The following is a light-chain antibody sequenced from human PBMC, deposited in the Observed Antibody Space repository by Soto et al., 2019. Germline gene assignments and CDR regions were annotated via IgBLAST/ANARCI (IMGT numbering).Light chain of an antibody. Sequence: EIVMTQSPATLSVSPGERATLSCRASQSVSSNFAWYQQKPGQAPRLLIYGASTRATGIPARFSGSESGTEFTLTISSLQSEVFAVYYCQQYKNWPPLAFGQGTKVQIK. CDR2: GAS. V-gene: IGKV3-15*01. J-gene: IGKJ1*01. CDR1: QSVSSN. CDR3: QQYKNWPPLA.